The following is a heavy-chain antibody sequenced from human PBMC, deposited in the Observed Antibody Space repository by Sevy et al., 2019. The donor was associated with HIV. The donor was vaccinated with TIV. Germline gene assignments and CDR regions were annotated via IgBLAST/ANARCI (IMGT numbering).Heavy chain of an antibody. Sequence: GGFLRLSCAASGFTFSDYWMSWVRQAPEKGLEWVANIKQDGSKKYYVDSIKGRFIVSRDNAKKSLYLEMGSLRAEDTAVYYCARDFAVMIDYVGNYYYYYGMDVWGQGTTVTVSS. CDR2: IKQDGSKK. J-gene: IGHJ6*02. D-gene: IGHD4-17*01. CDR1: GFTFSDYW. CDR3: ARDFAVMIDYVGNYYYYYGMDV. V-gene: IGHV3-7*01.